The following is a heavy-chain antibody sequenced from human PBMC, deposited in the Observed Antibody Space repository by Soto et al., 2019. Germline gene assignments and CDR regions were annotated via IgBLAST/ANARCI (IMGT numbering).Heavy chain of an antibody. V-gene: IGHV3-23*01. CDR1: AISFNTYG. CDR2: VTVTGGST. CDR3: ERNRSPEGWFDT. D-gene: IGHD3-10*01. J-gene: IGHJ5*02. Sequence: GGSLRLSCAASAISFNTYGVTWVRQAPGKGLEWVSTVTVTGGSTYYADSVKGRFTISRDRSNYTVSLLLNSLRVEDTAIYYSERNRSPEGWFDTWGQGSLVTVSS.